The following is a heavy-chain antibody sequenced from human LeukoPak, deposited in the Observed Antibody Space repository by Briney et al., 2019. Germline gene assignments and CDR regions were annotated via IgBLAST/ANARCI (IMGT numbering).Heavy chain of an antibody. CDR3: AREAWDAFDL. Sequence: GGSLRLSCAASGFTFGSYWMHWVRQAPGKGLVWVSRVNYDGSSMTYADSVEGLFTISRDNAKKTVFLQINSLRAEDTAVYYCAREAWDAFDLWGQGTMVTGSS. V-gene: IGHV3-74*01. CDR2: VNYDGSSM. J-gene: IGHJ3*01. CDR1: GFTFGSYW.